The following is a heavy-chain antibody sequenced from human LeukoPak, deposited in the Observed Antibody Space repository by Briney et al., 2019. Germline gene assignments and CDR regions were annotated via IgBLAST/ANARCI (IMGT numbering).Heavy chain of an antibody. CDR3: ARQTASGWYPFDH. CDR1: GGSISISF. V-gene: IGHV4-59*08. J-gene: IGHJ4*02. CDR2: IYDSGST. D-gene: IGHD6-19*01. Sequence: SETLSLTCTVSGGSISISFRSWIRQPPGKGLEWIGYIYDSGSTNYNPSLKSRVTMSIDTSKNQFSLKLSSVTAADTAVYYCARQTASGWYPFDHWGQGTLVTVSS.